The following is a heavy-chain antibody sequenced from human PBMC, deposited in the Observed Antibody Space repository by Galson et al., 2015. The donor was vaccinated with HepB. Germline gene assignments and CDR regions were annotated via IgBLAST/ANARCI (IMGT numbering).Heavy chain of an antibody. Sequence: SVKVSCKASGYTFTGYYMHWVRQAPGQGLEWMGWINPNSGGTNYAQKFQGRVTMTRDTSISTAYMELSRLRSDDTAVYYCARLYYYDSSGYYHNFDYWGQGTLVTVSS. CDR1: GYTFTGYY. V-gene: IGHV1-2*02. CDR2: INPNSGGT. J-gene: IGHJ4*02. CDR3: ARLYYYDSSGYYHNFDY. D-gene: IGHD3-22*01.